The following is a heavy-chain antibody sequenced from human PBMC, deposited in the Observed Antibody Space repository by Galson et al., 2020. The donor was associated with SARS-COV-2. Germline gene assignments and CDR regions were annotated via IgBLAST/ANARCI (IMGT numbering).Heavy chain of an antibody. CDR1: GYAFTRYG. CDR2: ISAYNGDT. D-gene: IGHD6-13*01. J-gene: IGHJ4*02. CDR3: ARGGTYGSSWYTVDY. V-gene: IGHV1-18*01. Sequence: ASVKVSCKASGYAFTRYGISWVRQAPGQGLEWMGWISAYNGDTDYGQKFQGRVTMTTDSSTSTAFMERRSLRSDDTAVYYCARGGTYGSSWYTVDYWGQGTLVTVSS.